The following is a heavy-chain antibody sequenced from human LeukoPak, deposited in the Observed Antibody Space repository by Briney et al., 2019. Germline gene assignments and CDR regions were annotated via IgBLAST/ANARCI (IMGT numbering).Heavy chain of an antibody. CDR2: IIPIFGTA. CDR1: GGTFSSYA. V-gene: IGHV1-69*05. Sequence: SVKVSCKASGGTFSSYAISWVRQAPGQRLEWMGRIIPIFGTANYAQKFQGRVTITTDEATSTAYMELSSLRSEDTAVYCCARGHYYGSGSYYNVFDMDVWGKGTTVTVS. D-gene: IGHD3-10*01. CDR3: ARGHYYGSGSYYNVFDMDV. J-gene: IGHJ6*03.